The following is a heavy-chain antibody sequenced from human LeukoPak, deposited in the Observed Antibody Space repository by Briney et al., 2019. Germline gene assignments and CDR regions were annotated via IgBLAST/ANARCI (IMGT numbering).Heavy chain of an antibody. CDR3: ARDWHQLRFLEWLPLDY. D-gene: IGHD3-3*01. CDR2: INPNSGGT. J-gene: IGHJ4*02. V-gene: IGHV1-2*02. Sequence: ASVKVSCKASGYTFSGYYMHWVRQAPGQGLEWMGWINPNSGGTNYAQRLQGRVTMTTDTSTSTAYMELRSLRSDDTAVYYCARDWHQLRFLEWLPLDYWGQGTLVTVSS. CDR1: GYTFSGYY.